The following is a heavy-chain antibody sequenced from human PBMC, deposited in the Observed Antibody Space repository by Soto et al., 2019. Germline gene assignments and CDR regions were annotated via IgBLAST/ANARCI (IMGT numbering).Heavy chain of an antibody. Sequence: SETLSLTCTVSGDSISSSNSHWGWTRQPPGKGLEYIGSVYYGGAIFYSGNIYYNPSLKSRVTISVETSKNQFSLRLSSVTAADTGVYYCVRYDRINMKPYSPEGFHIWGQGTMVTVSS. D-gene: IGHD3-3*02. CDR1: GDSISSSNSH. J-gene: IGHJ3*02. V-gene: IGHV4-39*01. CDR3: VRYDRINMKPYSPEGFHI. CDR2: VYYGGAIFYSGNI.